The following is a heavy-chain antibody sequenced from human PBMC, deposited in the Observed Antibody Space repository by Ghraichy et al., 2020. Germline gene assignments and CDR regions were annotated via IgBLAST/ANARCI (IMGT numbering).Heavy chain of an antibody. CDR1: GGSISSSSYY. CDR2: IYYSGST. CDR3: ARRGGPLDY. V-gene: IGHV4-39*01. J-gene: IGHJ4*02. Sequence: SETLSLTCTVSGGSISSSSYYWGWIRQPPGKGLEWIGSIYYSGSTYYNPSLKSRVTISVDTSKNQFSLKLSSVTAADTAVYYCARRGGPLDYWGQGTLVTVSS.